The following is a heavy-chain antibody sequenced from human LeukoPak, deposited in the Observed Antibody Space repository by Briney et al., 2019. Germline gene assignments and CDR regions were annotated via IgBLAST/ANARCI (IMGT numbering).Heavy chain of an antibody. CDR1: GGSISSYY. CDR3: AGGGGGYSYGH. J-gene: IGHJ4*02. CDR2: IYYSGST. D-gene: IGHD5-18*01. Sequence: SETLSLACTVSGGSISSYYWSWIRQPPGKGLEWIGYIYYSGSTNYNPSLKSRVTISVDTSKNQFSLKLSSVTAADTAGYYCAGGGGGYSYGHWGQGTLVTVSS. V-gene: IGHV4-59*01.